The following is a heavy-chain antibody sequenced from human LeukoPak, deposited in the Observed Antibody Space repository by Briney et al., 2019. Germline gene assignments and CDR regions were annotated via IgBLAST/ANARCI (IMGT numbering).Heavy chain of an antibody. D-gene: IGHD2-2*02. CDR2: IYYSGST. CDR1: GGSISSGDYY. V-gene: IGHV4-30-4*01. Sequence: SETLSLTCTVSGGSISSGDYYWSWIRQPPGKGLEWIGYIYYSGSTYYNPSLKSRVTISVDTSKNQFSLKLSSVTAADTAVYYCARAGNPLLYFPYFDYWGQGTLVTVSS. J-gene: IGHJ4*02. CDR3: ARAGNPLLYFPYFDY.